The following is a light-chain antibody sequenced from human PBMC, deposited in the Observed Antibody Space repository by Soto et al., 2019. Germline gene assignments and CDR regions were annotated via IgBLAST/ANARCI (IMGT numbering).Light chain of an antibody. CDR2: LEGSGTY. CDR1: SGHSNYI. V-gene: IGLV4-60*02. J-gene: IGLJ3*02. Sequence: QLVLTQSSSASASLGSSVKLTCTLSSGHSNYIIAWHHQQPGKAPRYLMKLEGSGTYNKGSGVPDRFSGSSSGADRYLTISNPQFEEEADYYCETWDSNTRVFGGGTKLTVL. CDR3: ETWDSNTRV.